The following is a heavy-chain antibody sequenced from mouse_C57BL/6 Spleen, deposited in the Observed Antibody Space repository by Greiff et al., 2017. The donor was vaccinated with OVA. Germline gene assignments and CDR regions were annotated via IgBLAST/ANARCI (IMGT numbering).Heavy chain of an antibody. CDR2: FYPGDGDT. D-gene: IGHD2-2*01. V-gene: IGHV1-82*01. J-gene: IGHJ1*03. Sequence: VQLQQSGPELVKPGASVKISCKASGYAFSSSWMNWVKQRPGKGLEWIGRFYPGDGDTNYNGKFKGKATLTAGKSDSTAYMQLSSLTSEDSAVYVCAREGRGYYWYFDVWGTGTTVTVAS. CDR3: AREGRGYYWYFDV. CDR1: GYAFSSSW.